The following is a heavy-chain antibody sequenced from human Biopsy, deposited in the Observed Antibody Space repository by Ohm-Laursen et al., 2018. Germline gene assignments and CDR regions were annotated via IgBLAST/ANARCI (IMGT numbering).Heavy chain of an antibody. Sequence: GTLSLTCTVSGGSISSDYWSWIRQTPGKGLAWIGDIYYSGSTNYNPSLKSRVTISVDPSKNQFSLRLNSVTAADTAVYYCARATNSTGWPYYYFYGMDVWGQGTTVTVSS. CDR3: ARATNSTGWPYYYFYGMDV. D-gene: IGHD2/OR15-2a*01. CDR1: GGSISSDY. CDR2: IYYSGST. V-gene: IGHV4-59*01. J-gene: IGHJ6*02.